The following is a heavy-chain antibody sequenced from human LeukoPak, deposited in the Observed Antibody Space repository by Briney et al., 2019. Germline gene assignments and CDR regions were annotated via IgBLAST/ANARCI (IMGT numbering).Heavy chain of an antibody. CDR1: GGSISSSSYY. J-gene: IGHJ3*02. CDR2: IYYSGST. V-gene: IGHV4-39*07. D-gene: IGHD2/OR15-2a*01. Sequence: SETLSLTCTVSGGSISSSSYYWGWIRQPPGKGLEWIGSIYYSGSTYYNPSLKSRVTISVDTSKNQFSLKLSSVTAADTAVYYCARAPRREYAFDIWGQGTMVTVSS. CDR3: ARAPRREYAFDI.